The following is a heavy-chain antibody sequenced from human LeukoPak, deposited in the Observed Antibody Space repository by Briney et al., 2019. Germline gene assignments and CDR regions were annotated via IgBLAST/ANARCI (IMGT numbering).Heavy chain of an antibody. V-gene: IGHV1-69*02. CDR3: AGGIQLWLLGWFDP. J-gene: IGHJ5*02. D-gene: IGHD5-18*01. CDR2: IITILGIA. Sequence: GASVTVSCKASGGTFSSYTISWVRLAPGQGHEWMGRIITILGIANYAQKFQGRVTITTDKSTSTAYMELSSLRSEDTAVYYCAGGIQLWLLGWFDPWGQGTPVTVSS. CDR1: GGTFSSYT.